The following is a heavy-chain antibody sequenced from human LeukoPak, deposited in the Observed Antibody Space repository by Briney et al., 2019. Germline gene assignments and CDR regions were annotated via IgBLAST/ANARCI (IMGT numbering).Heavy chain of an antibody. CDR1: GFTFSDYY. Sequence: GGSLRLSCAASGFTFSDYYMSWIRHAPGKGLEWVSYISSSGSTIYYADSVKGRFTISRDNAKNSLYLQMNSLRAEDTAVYYCARGWGSGSYYEYYFDYWGQGTLVTVSS. J-gene: IGHJ4*02. V-gene: IGHV3-11*01. CDR2: ISSSGSTI. D-gene: IGHD3-10*01. CDR3: ARGWGSGSYYEYYFDY.